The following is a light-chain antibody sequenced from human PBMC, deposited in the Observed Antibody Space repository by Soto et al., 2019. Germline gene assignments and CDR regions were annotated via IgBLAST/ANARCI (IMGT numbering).Light chain of an antibody. Sequence: SALTQPRSVSGSPGQSVTISCTGTSSDVGGYNYVSWYQQHPGKAPKLMIYDVSKRPSGVPDRFSGSKSGNTASLTISGLQADDEADYYCCSYAGIYSWVFGGGTKLTVL. CDR1: SSDVGGYNY. CDR2: DVS. CDR3: CSYAGIYSWV. V-gene: IGLV2-11*01. J-gene: IGLJ3*02.